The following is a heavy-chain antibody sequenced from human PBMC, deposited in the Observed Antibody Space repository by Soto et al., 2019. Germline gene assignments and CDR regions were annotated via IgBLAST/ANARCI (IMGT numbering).Heavy chain of an antibody. J-gene: IGHJ4*02. V-gene: IGHV3-21*01. D-gene: IGHD3-22*01. CDR3: VRDGLDYYDTERLYFDK. CDR2: ISSSAVYI. Sequence: EVQLVDSGGGPVRPGGSLKLSCAASGFNFITYSLSLVRQAPGKGLEWVASISSSAVYIDYADSVKGRFTISRYNDNNSLYLQMNSLRAEDTATYYCVRDGLDYYDTERLYFDKWGQGTLVTVSS. CDR1: GFNFITYS.